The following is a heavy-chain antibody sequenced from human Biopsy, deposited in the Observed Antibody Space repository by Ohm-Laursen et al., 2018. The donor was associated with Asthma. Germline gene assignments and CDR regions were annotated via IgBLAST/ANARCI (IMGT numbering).Heavy chain of an antibody. D-gene: IGHD4-17*01. V-gene: IGHV1-24*01. Sequence: SVKVSCKVSGYSLTDLSMHWVRQAPGQGLEWTGGHDHEEGGTVNAWRFQGRVTMTEDTSTDTAYMELSSLSSDDTAVYYCASDFPKDYVRYNFQFWGQGTLVTVSS. CDR1: GYSLTDLS. CDR3: ASDFPKDYVRYNFQF. CDR2: HDHEEGGT. J-gene: IGHJ4*02.